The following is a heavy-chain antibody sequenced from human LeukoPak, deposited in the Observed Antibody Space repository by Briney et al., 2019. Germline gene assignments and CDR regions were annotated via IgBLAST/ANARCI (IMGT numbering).Heavy chain of an antibody. CDR1: GLPIADFA. J-gene: IGHJ4*02. V-gene: IGHV3-43*02. Sequence: GGSLRLSCVASGLPIADFAMHWVRQAPGKGLEWVSLISGDGVSTFYADSVKGRFSISRDNSKNSLFLEMNSLRTEDTAMYYCARESGKFDYWGQGTLVAVSS. CDR3: ARESGKFDY. CDR2: ISGDGVST.